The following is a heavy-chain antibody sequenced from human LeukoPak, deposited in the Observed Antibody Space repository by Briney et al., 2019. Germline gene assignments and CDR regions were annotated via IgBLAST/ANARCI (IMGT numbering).Heavy chain of an antibody. J-gene: IGHJ4*02. D-gene: IGHD6-13*01. V-gene: IGHV3-9*01. CDR1: GFTFDDYA. CDR3: AKDLWSYSSSWYLNY. CDR2: ISWNSGSI. Sequence: PGRSLRLSCAASGFTFDDYAMHWVRQAPGKGLEWVSGISWNSGSIGYADSVKGRFTISRDNAKNSLYLQMNSLRAEDTALYYCAKDLWSYSSSWYLNYWGQGTLVTVSS.